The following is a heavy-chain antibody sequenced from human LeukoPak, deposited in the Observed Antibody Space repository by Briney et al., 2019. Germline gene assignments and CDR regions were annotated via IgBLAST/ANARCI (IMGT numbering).Heavy chain of an antibody. CDR2: IYHSGST. D-gene: IGHD6-13*01. CDR1: GYSISSGYY. V-gene: IGHV4-38-2*02. J-gene: IGHJ4*02. CDR3: ATLAAAGTNLDY. Sequence: SETLSLTCTVSGYSISSGYYWGWIRQPPGKGLEWIGNIYHSGSTYYNPSLKSRVTISVDTSKNQFSLKLGSVTAADTAVYYCATLAAAGTNLDYWGQGTLVTVSS.